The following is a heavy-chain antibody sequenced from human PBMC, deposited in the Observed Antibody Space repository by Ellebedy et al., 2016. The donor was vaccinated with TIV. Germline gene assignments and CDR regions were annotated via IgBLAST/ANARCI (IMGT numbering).Heavy chain of an antibody. D-gene: IGHD6-13*01. V-gene: IGHV3-48*01. CDR3: ARVQGTKQLVLDY. J-gene: IGHJ4*02. CDR2: ISSSSSTI. Sequence: PGGSLRLSCAASGFTFSSYSMNWVRQAPGKGLEWVSYISSSSSTIYYADSVKGRFTISRDNSKNTLYLQMNSLRAEDTAVYYCARVQGTKQLVLDYWGQGTLVTVSS. CDR1: GFTFSSYS.